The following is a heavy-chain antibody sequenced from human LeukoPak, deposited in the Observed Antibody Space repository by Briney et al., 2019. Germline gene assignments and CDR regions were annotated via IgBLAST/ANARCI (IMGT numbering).Heavy chain of an antibody. CDR3: ARQGSGYSPTYYYYMDV. CDR2: IYPGDSDT. D-gene: IGHD5-18*01. Sequence: GGSLKISFQGSGYRFHSYWIGRVRPMPGKGPEGKGIIYPGDSDTRYSPSFQGQVTISADKSISTAYLQWSSLKASDTAMYYCARQGSGYSPTYYYYMDVWGKGTTVTISS. V-gene: IGHV5-51*01. J-gene: IGHJ6*03. CDR1: GYRFHSYW.